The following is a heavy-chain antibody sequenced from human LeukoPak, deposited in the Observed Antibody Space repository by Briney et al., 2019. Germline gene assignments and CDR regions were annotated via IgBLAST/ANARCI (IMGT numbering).Heavy chain of an antibody. J-gene: IGHJ4*02. D-gene: IGHD3-10*01. CDR1: GFTFSSYE. Sequence: GGSLRLSCAASGFTFSSYEMNWVREAPGKGLEWVSSISSSSSYIYYADSVKGRFTISRDNAKNSLYLQMNSLRAEDTAVYHCARVPMVRGVIEGDYFDYWGQGTLVTVSS. CDR2: ISSSSSYI. CDR3: ARVPMVRGVIEGDYFDY. V-gene: IGHV3-21*01.